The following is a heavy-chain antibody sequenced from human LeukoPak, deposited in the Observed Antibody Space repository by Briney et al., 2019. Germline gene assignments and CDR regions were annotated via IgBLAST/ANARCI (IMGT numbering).Heavy chain of an antibody. Sequence: SGGSLRLSCAASGFSFRSYWMHWVRQAPGKGLVWVSRINTDGTNTGYADSVKGRFTISRDNSKNTLYLQMNSLRAEDTAVYYCAKKGASHFDYWGQGTLVTVSS. V-gene: IGHV3-74*01. CDR2: INTDGTNT. D-gene: IGHD1-26*01. CDR3: AKKGASHFDY. J-gene: IGHJ4*02. CDR1: GFSFRSYW.